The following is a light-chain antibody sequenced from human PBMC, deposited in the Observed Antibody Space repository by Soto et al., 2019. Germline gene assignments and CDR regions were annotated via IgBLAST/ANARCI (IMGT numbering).Light chain of an antibody. CDR3: QQYGSSPRT. V-gene: IGKV3-20*01. J-gene: IGKJ1*01. CDR2: GAS. Sequence: EIVLTQSPGTLSLSPGERATLSCRASQSVSSRNLAWYQQKPGQSPRLLIYGASSRATGIPDRFSGSGSGTDFTITISRLEPEDFAVYYCQQYGSSPRTFGQGTKVEIQ. CDR1: QSVSSRN.